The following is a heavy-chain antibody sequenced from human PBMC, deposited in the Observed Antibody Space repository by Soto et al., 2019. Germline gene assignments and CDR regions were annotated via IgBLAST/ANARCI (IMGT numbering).Heavy chain of an antibody. D-gene: IGHD2-2*02. J-gene: IGHJ4*01. V-gene: IGHV4-59*01. CDR1: GGSISGYF. CDR2: IHYSGST. CDR3: ATGQCSTYSRYTLVH. Sequence: SETLSLTCTVSGGSISGYFWSWIRQPPGKGLEPIGHIHYSGSTVYNPSLKSPGTILLDPSKNPFSLKLTPLTAADTAVYYCATGQCSTYSRYTLVHGGQGVLLTV.